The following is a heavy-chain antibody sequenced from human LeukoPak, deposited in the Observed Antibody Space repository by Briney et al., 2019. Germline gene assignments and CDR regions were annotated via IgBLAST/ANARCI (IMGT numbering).Heavy chain of an antibody. J-gene: IGHJ4*02. Sequence: SETLSLTCTVSGGSISSSSYYWGWIRQPPGKGLEWIGEINHSGSTNYSPSLKSRVTISVDTSKNQFSLKLSPVTAADTAVYYCARRQGRGFDYWGQGTLVTVSS. D-gene: IGHD3-10*01. CDR1: GGSISSSSYY. CDR3: ARRQGRGFDY. V-gene: IGHV4-39*07. CDR2: INHSGST.